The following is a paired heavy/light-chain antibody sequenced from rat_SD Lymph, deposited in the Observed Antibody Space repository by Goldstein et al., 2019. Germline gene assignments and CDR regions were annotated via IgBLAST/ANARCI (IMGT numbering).Heavy chain of an antibody. CDR2: IWSGGNT. J-gene: IGHJ3*01. Sequence: QVQLKESGPGLVQPSQTLSLTCTVSGFSLTSYNVHWVRQPPGKGLEWMGVIWSGGNTDYNSALKPRLSISRDTSKSQVFLTMNSLQTEDTGIYYCNRGAYWGQGTLVTVSS. CDR3: NRGAY. CDR1: GFSLTSYN. V-gene: IGHV2S13*01.
Light chain of an antibody. V-gene: IGKV1S18*01. Sequence: DVVMTQTPVSLSVAIGQPASISCKSSQSLVGTSGKTYLNWLLQRPGQSPKRLIYLVSKLDSGIPDRFSGSGSETDFTLKISRVEADDLGVYYCLQGTHFPHTFGSGTKLEIK. CDR2: LVS. CDR1: QSLVGTSGKTY. CDR3: LQGTHFPHT. J-gene: IGKJ5*01.